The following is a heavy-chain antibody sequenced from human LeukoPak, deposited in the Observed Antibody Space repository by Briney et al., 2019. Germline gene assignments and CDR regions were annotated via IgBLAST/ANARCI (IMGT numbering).Heavy chain of an antibody. CDR2: IYNSGST. J-gene: IGHJ5*02. Sequence: SETLSLTCTVSGYSISSGYYWGWIRQPPGKGLEWIGSIYNSGSTYYNPSLKSRVTISVDTSKNQFSLKLRSVTAADTAMYYCARAYSSSWYYNWFDPWGQGTLVTVSS. CDR1: GYSISSGYY. D-gene: IGHD6-13*01. CDR3: ARAYSSSWYYNWFDP. V-gene: IGHV4-38-2*02.